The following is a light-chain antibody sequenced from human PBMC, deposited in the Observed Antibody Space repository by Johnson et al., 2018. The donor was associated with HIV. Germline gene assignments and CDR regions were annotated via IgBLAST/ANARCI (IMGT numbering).Light chain of an antibody. J-gene: IGLJ1*01. CDR2: ENN. V-gene: IGLV1-51*02. Sequence: QAVLTQPPSVSAAPGQKVTISCSGSSSNIGNNYVSWYQQLPGTAPKLLIYENNKRPSGIPDRFSGSKSGTSATLGITGLQIGDEADYYCGTWDSRLSAYVFGTGTKATVL. CDR1: SSNIGNNY. CDR3: GTWDSRLSAYV.